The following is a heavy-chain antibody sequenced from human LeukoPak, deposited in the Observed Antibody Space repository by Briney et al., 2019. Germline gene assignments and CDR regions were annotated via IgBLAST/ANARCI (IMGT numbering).Heavy chain of an antibody. CDR2: IYYSGST. CDR3: ARERRGYSNMDV. CDR1: GGSISSGGYY. Sequence: SQTLSLTCTVSGGSISSGGYYWSWIRQHPGKGLEWIGYIYYSGSTYYSPSLKSRVTISVDTSKNQFSLKLSSVTAADTAVYYCARERRGYSNMDVWGQGTTVTVSS. D-gene: IGHD3-22*01. V-gene: IGHV4-31*03. J-gene: IGHJ6*02.